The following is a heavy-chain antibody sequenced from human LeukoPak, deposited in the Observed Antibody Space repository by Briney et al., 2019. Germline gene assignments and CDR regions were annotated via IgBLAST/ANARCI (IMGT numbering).Heavy chain of an antibody. D-gene: IGHD6-19*01. CDR2: IYRGDIT. Sequence: GGSLRLSCAASGFTFNSHTMNWVRQAPGKGLEWVSVIYRGDITYYADSVKGRFTISRDNSKNTLYLQMNSLRAEDTAVYYCARVGSSPVTGTVADYWGRGTLVTVSS. CDR3: ARVGSSPVTGTVADY. V-gene: IGHV3-53*01. J-gene: IGHJ4*02. CDR1: GFTFNSHT.